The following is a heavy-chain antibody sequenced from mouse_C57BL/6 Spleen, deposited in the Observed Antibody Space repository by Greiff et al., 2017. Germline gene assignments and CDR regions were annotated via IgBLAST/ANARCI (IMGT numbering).Heavy chain of an antibody. CDR1: GYTFTDYW. CDR3: ATSSYVD. V-gene: IGHV1-7*01. D-gene: IGHD1-1*01. Sequence: VQLQQSGAELAKPGASVKLSCKASGYTFTDYWMHWVKQRPGQGLEWIGYINPSSGYTKYNQKFKDKATLPADKSSSTAYMHRSSLTYADAAVYYCATSSYVDWGQGTTLTVSS. CDR2: INPSSGYT. J-gene: IGHJ2*01.